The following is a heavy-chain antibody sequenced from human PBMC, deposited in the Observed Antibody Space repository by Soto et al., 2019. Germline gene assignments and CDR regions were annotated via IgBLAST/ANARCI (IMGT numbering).Heavy chain of an antibody. J-gene: IGHJ4*02. CDR2: IYYSGSP. CDR3: AKDQGSSWYEIDY. CDR1: GGSISSGDYY. V-gene: IGHV4-30-4*01. D-gene: IGHD6-13*01. Sequence: SEELSLTCTVSGGSISSGDYYWSWIRQPPGKGLERIGYIYYSGSPYYNPSLKNRDTISVDTSKNQFSLKLSSVTAEDTAVYYCAKDQGSSWYEIDYWGQGTLVTVSS.